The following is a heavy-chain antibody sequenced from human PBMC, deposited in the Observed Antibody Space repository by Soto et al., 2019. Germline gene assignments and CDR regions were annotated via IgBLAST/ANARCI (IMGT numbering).Heavy chain of an antibody. CDR3: DGSYRLGYGMDV. J-gene: IGHJ6*04. CDR2: ISSSSSTI. V-gene: IGHV3-48*02. D-gene: IGHD1-26*01. Sequence: GGSLRLSCAASGFTFSSYSMNWVRQAPGKGLEWVSYISSSSSTIYYADSVKGRFTISRDNAKNSLYLQMNSLRDEDTAVYYCDGSYRLGYGMDVWGKGTTVTVSS. CDR1: GFTFSSYS.